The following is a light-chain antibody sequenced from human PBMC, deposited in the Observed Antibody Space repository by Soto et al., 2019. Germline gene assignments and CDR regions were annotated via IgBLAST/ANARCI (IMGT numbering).Light chain of an antibody. Sequence: MNQSASALSAATGDRVTSTCRASQGISSYLAWYQQKPGKAPKLLIYAASTLQSGVPSRFSGSGSGTDFTLTISSLQPEDFATYYCQQSYSTPFPFGQGTLLEIK. J-gene: IGKJ5*01. CDR1: QGISSY. CDR2: AAS. V-gene: IGKV1-8*01. CDR3: QQSYSTPFP.